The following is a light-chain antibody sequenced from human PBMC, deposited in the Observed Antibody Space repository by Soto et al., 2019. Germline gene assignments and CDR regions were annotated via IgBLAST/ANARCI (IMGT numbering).Light chain of an antibody. CDR3: QQYDISPWT. Sequence: DIVLTQSPGTLSLSPGERVTLSCRASQTVRSNYLAWYQQRPGQTPRLLIYGATSRATGIPDRFSGSGSGTDFSLNISRLEPEDFAVYFCQQYDISPWTFGQGTKVEV. V-gene: IGKV3-20*01. J-gene: IGKJ1*01. CDR2: GAT. CDR1: QTVRSNY.